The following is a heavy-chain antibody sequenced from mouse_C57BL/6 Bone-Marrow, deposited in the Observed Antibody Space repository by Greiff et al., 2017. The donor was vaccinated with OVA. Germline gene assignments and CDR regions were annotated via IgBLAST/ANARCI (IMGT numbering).Heavy chain of an antibody. V-gene: IGHV1-19*01. CDR3: AREGYGSSPAWFAY. CDR1: GYTFTDYY. D-gene: IGHD1-1*01. Sequence: SGASVKMSCKASGYTFTDYYMNWVKQSHGKSREWIGVINPSNGGTSYNQKFKGKATLTVDKSSSTAYMELNRLTSEDSAVYYCAREGYGSSPAWFAYWSQGTLVTVSA. J-gene: IGHJ3*01. CDR2: INPSNGGT.